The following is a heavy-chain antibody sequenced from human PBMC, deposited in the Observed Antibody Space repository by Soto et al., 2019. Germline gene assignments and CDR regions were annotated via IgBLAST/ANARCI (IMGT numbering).Heavy chain of an antibody. V-gene: IGHV3-30*03. CDR2: ISYDGSNK. CDR3: ATQAYSYGNEGAFDI. CDR1: GFTFSSYG. Sequence: GGSLRLSCAASGFTFSSYGMHWVRQAPGKGLEWVTVISYDGSNKYYADSVKGRFTISRDNSKNTLYLQMNSLRVEDTAVYYCATQAYSYGNEGAFDIWGQGTMVTVSS. J-gene: IGHJ3*02. D-gene: IGHD5-18*01.